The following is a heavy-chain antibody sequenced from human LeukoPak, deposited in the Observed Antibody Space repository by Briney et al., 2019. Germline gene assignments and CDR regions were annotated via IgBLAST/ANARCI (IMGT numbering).Heavy chain of an antibody. J-gene: IGHJ6*03. CDR3: AKLGGHPLHNYYVGV. CDR1: GFTFSSHA. V-gene: IGHV3-23*01. D-gene: IGHD3-16*01. CDR2: ILDSGYST. Sequence: GVSLRLSCAASGFTFSSHAMIWLPQAPGKGLEWFSGILDSGYSTYYAHSVKGRFTISRDNSNNTLYLQMNSLSAEDTAVYYCAKLGGHPLHNYYVGVWGKGTTVAVSS.